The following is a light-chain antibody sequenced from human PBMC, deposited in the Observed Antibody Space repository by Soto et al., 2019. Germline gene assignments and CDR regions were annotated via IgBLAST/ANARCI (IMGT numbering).Light chain of an antibody. CDR2: AAS. Sequence: DIQMTQSPSSLSASVGDRVTITCRASKSISSYLNWYQQKPGKAPKLLIYAASSMQSGVPSSFSGSGSGTDFTLTISSLQPEDFATYYCQQSYSTPYTFGPGTKVDIK. CDR1: KSISSY. V-gene: IGKV1-39*01. CDR3: QQSYSTPYT. J-gene: IGKJ3*01.